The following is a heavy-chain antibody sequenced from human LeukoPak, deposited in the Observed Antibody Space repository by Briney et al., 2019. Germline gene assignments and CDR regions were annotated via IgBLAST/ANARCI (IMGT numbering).Heavy chain of an antibody. CDR1: GFTFSFYF. D-gene: IGHD3-22*01. J-gene: IGHJ3*02. CDR3: ALSYDYDHRDALDI. Sequence: QPGGSLTLSCAASGFTFSFYFIHWVRQGRGEALVWVSRIVSDGSRARYAHSVWGRYTISRDSAKNTVFLQMSCLRAEDTAIYYCALSYDYDHRDALDIWGEGTMVTVSS. V-gene: IGHV3-74*01. CDR2: IVSDGSRA.